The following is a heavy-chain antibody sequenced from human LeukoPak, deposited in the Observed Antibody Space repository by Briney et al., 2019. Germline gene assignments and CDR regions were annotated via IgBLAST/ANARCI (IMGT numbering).Heavy chain of an antibody. D-gene: IGHD4-11*01. J-gene: IGHJ6*03. V-gene: IGHV1-2*02. CDR1: GYTFTGYY. Sequence: ASVKVSCKASGYTFTGYYMHWVRQAPGQGLEWMGWINLNSGGTNYAQKFQGRIAMTRDTSISTVYMELSRLRSDDTAVYYCARGASTVFMDVWGKGTTVTVSS. CDR2: INLNSGGT. CDR3: ARGASTVFMDV.